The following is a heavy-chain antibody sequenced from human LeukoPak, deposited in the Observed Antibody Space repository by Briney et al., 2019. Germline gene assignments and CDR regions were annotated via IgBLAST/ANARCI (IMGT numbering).Heavy chain of an antibody. CDR3: ARHYGDYSVYFDY. Sequence: SVKVSCKASGGTFSSYAISWVRQAPGQGLEWMGGIIPIFGTANYAQKFRGRVTITADEFTSTAYMELSSLRSEDTAVYYCARHYGDYSVYFDYWGQGTLVTVSS. CDR2: IIPIFGTA. CDR1: GGTFSSYA. D-gene: IGHD4-17*01. V-gene: IGHV1-69*13. J-gene: IGHJ4*02.